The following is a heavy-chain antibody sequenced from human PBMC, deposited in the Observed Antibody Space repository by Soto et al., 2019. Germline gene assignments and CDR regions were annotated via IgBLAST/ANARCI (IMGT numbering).Heavy chain of an antibody. CDR3: AINMVRGVSFDY. D-gene: IGHD3-10*01. CDR1: GYTLTELS. CDR2: FDPEDGET. V-gene: IGHV1-24*01. Sequence: ASVKVSCKVSGYTLTELSMHWVQQAPGKGLEWMGGFDPEDGETIYAQKFQGRVTMTEDTSTDTAYMELSSLRSEDTAVYYCAINMVRGVSFDYWGQGTLVTVSS. J-gene: IGHJ4*02.